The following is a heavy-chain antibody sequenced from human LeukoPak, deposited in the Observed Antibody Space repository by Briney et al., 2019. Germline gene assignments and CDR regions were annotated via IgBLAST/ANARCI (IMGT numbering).Heavy chain of an antibody. V-gene: IGHV4-30-2*01. J-gene: IGHJ4*02. D-gene: IGHD3-22*01. Sequence: PSQTLSLTCAVSGGSINSGGYSWSWIRQPPGKGLEWIGYIYHSGSTYYNPSLKGRVTISVDRSKNQFSLKLSSVTAADTAVYYCASSDYYDSSGYYSWGQGTLVTVSS. CDR2: IYHSGST. CDR3: ASSDYYDSSGYYS. CDR1: GGSINSGGYS.